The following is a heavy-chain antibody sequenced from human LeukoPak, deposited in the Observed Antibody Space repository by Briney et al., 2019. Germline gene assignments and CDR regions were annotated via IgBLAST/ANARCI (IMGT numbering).Heavy chain of an antibody. CDR2: IYYSGST. Sequence: YWIGWVRQMPGKGLEWIGYIYYSGSTYYNPSLKSRVTISVDTSKNQFSLKLSSVTAADTAVYYCARAVGQYYFDYWGQGTLVTVSS. D-gene: IGHD3-16*01. V-gene: IGHV4-30-4*08. CDR3: ARAVGQYYFDY. CDR1: Y. J-gene: IGHJ4*02.